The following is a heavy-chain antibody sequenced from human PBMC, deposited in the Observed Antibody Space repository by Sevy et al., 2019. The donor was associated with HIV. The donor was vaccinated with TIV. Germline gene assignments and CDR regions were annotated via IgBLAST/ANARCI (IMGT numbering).Heavy chain of an antibody. Sequence: SDTLSLTCAVSGGSISSGGYSWSWIRQPPGKGLEWIGYIYHSGSTYYNPSLKSRVTISVDRSKNQFSLKLSSVTAADTAVYYCARAPTGDRIYFDYWGQGTLVTVSS. J-gene: IGHJ4*02. V-gene: IGHV4-30-2*01. CDR3: ARAPTGDRIYFDY. D-gene: IGHD7-27*01. CDR2: IYHSGST. CDR1: GGSISSGGYS.